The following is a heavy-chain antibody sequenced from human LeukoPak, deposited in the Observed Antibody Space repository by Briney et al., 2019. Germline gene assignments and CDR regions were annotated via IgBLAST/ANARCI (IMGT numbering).Heavy chain of an antibody. CDR3: ARAIEVGAMTPFDY. J-gene: IGHJ4*02. Sequence: SETLSLTCTVSGGSISSSSYYWGWIRQPPGKGLEWIGNIYYSGSTYYNPSLKSRVTISIDTSKNQFSLKLSSVTAADTAVYYCARAIEVGAMTPFDYWGQGTLVTVSS. CDR1: GGSISSSSYY. D-gene: IGHD1-26*01. V-gene: IGHV4-39*01. CDR2: IYYSGST.